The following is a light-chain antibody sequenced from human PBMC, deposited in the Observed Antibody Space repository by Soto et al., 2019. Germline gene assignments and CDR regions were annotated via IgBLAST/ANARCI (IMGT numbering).Light chain of an antibody. CDR2: GNT. Sequence: QSVLTQPPSVSGAPGQRVTISCTGSSSNIGAGYDVHWYQQFPGTTPKFLIYGNTNRPSGVPDRFSASKSGTSASLAITGLQAEDEAEYYCQSYDTSRFGLMFGGGTKLTVL. CDR3: QSYDTSRFGLM. CDR1: SSNIGAGYD. V-gene: IGLV1-40*01. J-gene: IGLJ3*02.